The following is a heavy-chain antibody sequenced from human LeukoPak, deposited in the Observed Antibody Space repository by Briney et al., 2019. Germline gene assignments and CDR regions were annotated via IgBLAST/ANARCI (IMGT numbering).Heavy chain of an antibody. D-gene: IGHD6-6*01. CDR3: ARQISSASVAFDY. CDR1: SGSVSSYY. Sequence: SETLSLTCLVSSGSVSSYYWTWIRQPPGKGLEWIGYIYHTGSNNYSPSLKSRVTMYVDTSKNQLSLKLSSVTAADTAVYYCARQISSASVAFDYWGQGALVTVSS. V-gene: IGHV4-59*02. J-gene: IGHJ4*02. CDR2: IYHTGSN.